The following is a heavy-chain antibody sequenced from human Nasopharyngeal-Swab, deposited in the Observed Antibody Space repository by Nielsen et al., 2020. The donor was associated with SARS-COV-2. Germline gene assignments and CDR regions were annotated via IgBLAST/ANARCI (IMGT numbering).Heavy chain of an antibody. D-gene: IGHD3-22*01. Sequence: SETLSLTCTVSGGSISSYYWSWIRQPAGKGLEWIGRIYTSESTNYNPSLKSRVTMSVDTSKNQFSLKLSSVTAADTAVYYCARVDNYYDSSGYRQYYFDYWGQGTLVTVSS. CDR3: ARVDNYYDSSGYRQYYFDY. V-gene: IGHV4-4*07. CDR2: IYTSEST. CDR1: GGSISSYY. J-gene: IGHJ4*02.